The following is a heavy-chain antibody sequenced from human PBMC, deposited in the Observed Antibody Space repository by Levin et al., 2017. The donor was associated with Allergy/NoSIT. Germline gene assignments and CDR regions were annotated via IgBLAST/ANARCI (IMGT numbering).Heavy chain of an antibody. CDR2: ILYDGSNQ. J-gene: IGHJ4*02. CDR1: GFTFSNYA. D-gene: IGHD3-16*01. V-gene: IGHV3-30-3*01. Sequence: GESLKISCAASGFTFSNYAMHWVRQAPGKGLEWVALILYDGSNQYYAGSVKGRFTISRDNSKNTVYLQMNSLRAEDSAVYYCAREGGEQVFDYWGQGILVTVSS. CDR3: AREGGEQVFDY.